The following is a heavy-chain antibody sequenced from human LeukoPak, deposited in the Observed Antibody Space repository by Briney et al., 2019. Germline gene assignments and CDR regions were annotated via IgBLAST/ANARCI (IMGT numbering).Heavy chain of an antibody. J-gene: IGHJ4*02. CDR1: GFTFSSYS. Sequence: GGSLRLSCAASGFTFSSYSMNWVRQAPGKGLEWVSSISSSSSYIYYADSVKGRFTISRDNAKNSLYLQMNSLRAEDTAVYYCARGRLWWEFEYYFDYWGQGTLVTVSS. D-gene: IGHD1-26*01. CDR2: ISSSSSYI. CDR3: ARGRLWWEFEYYFDY. V-gene: IGHV3-21*01.